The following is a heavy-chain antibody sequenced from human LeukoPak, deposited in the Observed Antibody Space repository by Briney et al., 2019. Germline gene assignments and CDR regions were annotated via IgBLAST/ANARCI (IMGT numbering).Heavy chain of an antibody. CDR3: AKDYGIWFGGTDAFDI. CDR2: ISGSGGST. J-gene: IGHJ3*02. CDR1: GLTFSSYG. D-gene: IGHD3-10*01. Sequence: GGSLRLSCAASGLTFSSYGMSWVRQAPGKGLEWVSAISGSGGSTYYADSVKGRFTISRDNSKNTLYLQMNSLRAEDTAVYYCAKDYGIWFGGTDAFDIWGQGTMVTVS. V-gene: IGHV3-23*01.